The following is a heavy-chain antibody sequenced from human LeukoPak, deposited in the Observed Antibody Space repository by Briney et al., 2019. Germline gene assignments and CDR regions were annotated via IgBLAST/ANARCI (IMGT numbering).Heavy chain of an antibody. J-gene: IGHJ4*02. Sequence: GGSLRLSCAASGFTFSSYAMHWVRQAPGKGLEWVAFIRYDGSNKYYADSVKGRFTISRDNSKNTLYLQMNSLRAEDTAVYYCAKPLGYSSSCFDYWGQGTLVTVSS. D-gene: IGHD6-13*01. CDR1: GFTFSSYA. CDR3: AKPLGYSSSCFDY. CDR2: IRYDGSNK. V-gene: IGHV3-30*02.